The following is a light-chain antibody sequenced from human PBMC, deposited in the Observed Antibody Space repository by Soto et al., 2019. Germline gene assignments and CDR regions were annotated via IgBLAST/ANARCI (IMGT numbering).Light chain of an antibody. Sequence: DIQMTQSPSTLSASEGDRVTITCRASQSINNWLAWYQQKPGKAPKLLISKASNLKSGVPSRFSGTGSGTEFTLTISSLQPGDFASYYCQQYDSYPFTFGGGTKVEI. CDR1: QSINNW. CDR3: QQYDSYPFT. J-gene: IGKJ4*01. V-gene: IGKV1-5*03. CDR2: KAS.